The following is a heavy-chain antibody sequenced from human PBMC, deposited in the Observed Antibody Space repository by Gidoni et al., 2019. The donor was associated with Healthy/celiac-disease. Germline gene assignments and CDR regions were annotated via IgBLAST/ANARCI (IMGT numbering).Heavy chain of an antibody. CDR1: GFTFSSYA. D-gene: IGHD2-15*01. Sequence: QVQLVESGGGVVQPGRSLRLSCAAPGFTFSSYAMHWVRQAPGKGLEWVAVISYDGSNKYYADSVKGRFTISRDNSKNTLYLQMNSLRAEDTAVYYCARAEGGIWFDPWGQGTLVTVSS. J-gene: IGHJ5*02. V-gene: IGHV3-30*01. CDR3: ARAEGGIWFDP. CDR2: ISYDGSNK.